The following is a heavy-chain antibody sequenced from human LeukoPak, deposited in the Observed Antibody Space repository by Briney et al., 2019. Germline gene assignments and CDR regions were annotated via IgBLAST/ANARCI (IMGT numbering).Heavy chain of an antibody. J-gene: IGHJ6*03. CDR3: ARGTTTAPWELLMNYYYMDV. D-gene: IGHD1-26*01. Sequence: ASVNVSCKASGYTFTRYYMHGVRQAPGQGLEWMGGIIPIFGTANYAQKFQGRVTITTDESTSTAYMELSSLRSEDTAVYYCARGTTTAPWELLMNYYYMDVWGKGTTVTVSS. CDR2: IIPIFGTA. V-gene: IGHV1-69*05. CDR1: GYTFTRYY.